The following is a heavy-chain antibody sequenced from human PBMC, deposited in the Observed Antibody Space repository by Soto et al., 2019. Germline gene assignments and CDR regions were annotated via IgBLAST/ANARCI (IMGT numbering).Heavy chain of an antibody. CDR3: ATSPPRIAVAGETEYYFDF. V-gene: IGHV1-2*04. Sequence: RASVKVSCKASGYTFTGYYVHWVRQAPGQGLEWMGWINPNSGGTNYAQNFQGWVTMTRDTSISTAYMELSRLTSDDTAVYYCATSPPRIAVAGETEYYFDFRSQGTMVTVS. CDR2: INPNSGGT. CDR1: GYTFTGYY. D-gene: IGHD6-19*01. J-gene: IGHJ4*02.